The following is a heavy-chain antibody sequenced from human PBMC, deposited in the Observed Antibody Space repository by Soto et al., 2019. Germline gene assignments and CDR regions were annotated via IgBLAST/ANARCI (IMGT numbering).Heavy chain of an antibody. CDR3: ARERLLTYYYGSGSMDV. V-gene: IGHV3-30-3*01. CDR1: GFTFSSYA. J-gene: IGHJ6*02. D-gene: IGHD3-10*01. Sequence: GGSLRLSCAASGFTFSSYAMHWVRQAPGKGLEWVAVISYDGSNKYYADSVKGRFTISRDNSKNTLYLQMNSLRAEDTAVYYCARERLLTYYYGSGSMDVWGQGTTVTVSS. CDR2: ISYDGSNK.